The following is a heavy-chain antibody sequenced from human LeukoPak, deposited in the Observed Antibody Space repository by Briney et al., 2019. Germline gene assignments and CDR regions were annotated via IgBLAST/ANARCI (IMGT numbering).Heavy chain of an antibody. CDR2: ISCSGGST. J-gene: IGHJ4*02. CDR3: AKDSHGTYCTNGVCYTPPDY. D-gene: IGHD2-8*01. Sequence: GGSLRLSCAASGFTFSSDAMSWVRQAPGKGLEWVSAISCSGGSTYYADSVKSRFTISRDNSKNTLYLQMNSLRDEDTAVYYCAKDSHGTYCTNGVCYTPPDYWGQGTLVTVSS. CDR1: GFTFSSDA. V-gene: IGHV3-23*01.